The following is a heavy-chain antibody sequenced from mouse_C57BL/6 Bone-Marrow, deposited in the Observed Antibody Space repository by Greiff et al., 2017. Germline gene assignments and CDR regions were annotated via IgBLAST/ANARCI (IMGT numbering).Heavy chain of an antibody. CDR1: GYSFTDSN. CDR2: INPNYGTT. CDR3: AYYSNFGDFDY. D-gene: IGHD2-5*01. Sequence: EVQLQQSGPELVKPGASVKISCKASGYSFTDSNMNWVKQSNGKSLEWIGVINPNYGTTSYNQKFKGKATLTVDQTSSTAYMQLTSLTSEDSAVYYCAYYSNFGDFDYWGQGTTLTVSS. V-gene: IGHV1-39*01. J-gene: IGHJ2*01.